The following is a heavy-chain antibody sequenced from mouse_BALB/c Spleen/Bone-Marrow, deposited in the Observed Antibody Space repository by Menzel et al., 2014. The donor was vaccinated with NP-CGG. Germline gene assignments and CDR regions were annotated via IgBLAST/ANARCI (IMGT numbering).Heavy chain of an antibody. CDR3: ARHHRYAYYFDY. Sequence: VQLQQSGSVLVRPGASVKLSCKASGYTFTNSWIHWAKQRPGQGLEWIGEIHPNSGNTNYNEKFKGKVTRTADISSSTAYVELRSLTSEDSAVYYCARHHRYAYYFDYWGQGTTLTVSS. V-gene: IGHV1S130*01. J-gene: IGHJ2*01. CDR2: IHPNSGNT. D-gene: IGHD2-14*01. CDR1: GYTFTNSW.